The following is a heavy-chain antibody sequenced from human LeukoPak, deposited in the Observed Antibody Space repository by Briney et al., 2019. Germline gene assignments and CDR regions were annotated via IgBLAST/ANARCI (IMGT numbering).Heavy chain of an antibody. D-gene: IGHD2-15*01. CDR3: ARGRGSGCSCYSPHNWFDP. V-gene: IGHV1-69*04. J-gene: IGHJ5*02. CDR2: INPILGIA. CDR1: GGTFSSYS. Sequence: SVKVSCKASGGTFSSYSISWVRQAPGQGLEWMGRINPILGIANYAQKFQGRVTITANKSTSTAYMELNSLISEHTAVYYGARGRGSGCSCYSPHNWFDPWGQGTLVTVSS.